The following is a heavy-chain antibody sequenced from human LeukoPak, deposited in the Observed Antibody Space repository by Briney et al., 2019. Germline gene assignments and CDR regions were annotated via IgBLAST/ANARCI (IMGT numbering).Heavy chain of an antibody. J-gene: IGHJ4*02. V-gene: IGHV4-59*01. D-gene: IGHD6-13*01. CDR2: TYYSGST. Sequence: PSETLSLTCTVSGGSISSYYWSWIRQPPGKGLEWIGYTYYSGSTNYNPSLKSRVTISVDTSKNQFSLKLSSVTAADTAVYYCARDVSQHMVDYWGQGTLVTVSS. CDR3: ARDVSQHMVDY. CDR1: GGSISSYY.